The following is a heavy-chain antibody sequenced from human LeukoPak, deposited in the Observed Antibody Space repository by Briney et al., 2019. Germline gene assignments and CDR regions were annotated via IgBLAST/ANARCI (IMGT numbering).Heavy chain of an antibody. CDR1: GFTFSSYS. V-gene: IGHV3-21*01. Sequence: GGSLRLSCAASGFTFSSYSMNWVRQAPGKGLEWVSSISSSSSYIYYADSVKGRFTISRDNAKNSLYLQMNSLRAEDTAVYYCAKGRRGLDYMDVWGKGTTVTISS. D-gene: IGHD3-10*01. J-gene: IGHJ6*03. CDR3: AKGRRGLDYMDV. CDR2: ISSSSSYI.